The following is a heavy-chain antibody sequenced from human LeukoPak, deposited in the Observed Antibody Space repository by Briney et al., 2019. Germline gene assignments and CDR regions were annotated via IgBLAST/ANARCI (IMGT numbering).Heavy chain of an antibody. CDR3: ARAPEYGLYYFDY. Sequence: SETLSLTCTVSGGSISSGSYYWGWIRQPPGKGLEWIGSIYYSGSTYYNPSLKSRVTISVDTSKNQVSLKLRSVTAADTAVYYCARAPEYGLYYFDYWGQGTLVTVSS. V-gene: IGHV4-39*07. CDR1: GGSISSGSYY. J-gene: IGHJ4*02. CDR2: IYYSGST. D-gene: IGHD1-14*01.